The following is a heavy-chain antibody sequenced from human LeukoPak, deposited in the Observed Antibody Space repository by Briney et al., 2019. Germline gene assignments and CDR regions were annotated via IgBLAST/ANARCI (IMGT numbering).Heavy chain of an antibody. CDR2: LDGENDQK. J-gene: IGHJ4*02. D-gene: IGHD3-3*01. V-gene: IGHV1-24*01. CDR1: GYTVTEIS. Sequence: ASVKVSCKVSGYTVTEISRHWVRQSPGKALEWMGGLDGENDQKVYAQQFQDRVTMSEDTSTDTAYMELSNLQSEDTAVYFCADFYTTSGFFYWGQGTLVTVSS. CDR3: ADFYTTSGFFY.